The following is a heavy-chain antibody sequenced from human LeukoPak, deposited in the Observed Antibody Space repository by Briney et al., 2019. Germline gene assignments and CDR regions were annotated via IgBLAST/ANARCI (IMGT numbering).Heavy chain of an antibody. CDR3: AGAIYYDSSGQHDY. V-gene: IGHV1-69*04. J-gene: IGHJ4*02. Sequence: AASVKVSCKASGGTFSSYAISWVRQAPGQGLEWMGRIIPILGIANYAQKFQGRVTITADKSTSTAYMELSSLRSDDTAVYYCAGAIYYDSSGQHDYWGQGTLVTVSS. D-gene: IGHD3-22*01. CDR2: IIPILGIA. CDR1: GGTFSSYA.